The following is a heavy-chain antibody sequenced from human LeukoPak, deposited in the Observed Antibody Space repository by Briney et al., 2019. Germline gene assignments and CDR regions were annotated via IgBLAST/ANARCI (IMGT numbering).Heavy chain of an antibody. CDR3: ARDGSTTSFAY. D-gene: IGHD1-26*01. Sequence: SETLSLTCAVSGGSISTKNSWSWVRQPPGKGLECIGEINHSGNTNYNPSLKSRVTISVDRSENQFSLMLSSVTAADTAVYYCARDGSTTSFAYWGQGTLVTVSS. V-gene: IGHV4-4*02. CDR1: GGSISTKNS. CDR2: INHSGNT. J-gene: IGHJ4*02.